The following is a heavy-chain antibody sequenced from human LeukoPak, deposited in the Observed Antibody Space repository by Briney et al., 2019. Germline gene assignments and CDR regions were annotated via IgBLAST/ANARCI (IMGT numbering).Heavy chain of an antibody. CDR3: AREGGDYDDAFDI. CDR2: INSDGSRT. J-gene: IGHJ3*02. D-gene: IGHD4-17*01. CDR1: GFTFSSNW. Sequence: PGGSLRPSCAASGFTFSSNWMHWVRQAPGKGLVWVSRINSDGSRTSYVDSVKGRFTISRDNTKNTVYLQMNSLRVEDTAVYYRAREGGDYDDAFDIWGQGTMVTVSS. V-gene: IGHV3-74*01.